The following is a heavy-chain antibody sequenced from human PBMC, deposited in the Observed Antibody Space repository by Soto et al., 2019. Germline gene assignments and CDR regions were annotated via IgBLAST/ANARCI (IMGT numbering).Heavy chain of an antibody. CDR3: AKLTSGSSWFH. D-gene: IGHD6-13*01. Sequence: PGGSLRLSCAASGFTFSTFAMTWVRQAPGKGLEWVSSIGSTGSPTYYADSVKGRFTISRDNSKNTLYLQMNSLRVEDTAVYYCAKLTSGSSWFHWGQGTLVTVSS. V-gene: IGHV3-23*01. CDR2: IGSTGSPT. J-gene: IGHJ4*02. CDR1: GFTFSTFA.